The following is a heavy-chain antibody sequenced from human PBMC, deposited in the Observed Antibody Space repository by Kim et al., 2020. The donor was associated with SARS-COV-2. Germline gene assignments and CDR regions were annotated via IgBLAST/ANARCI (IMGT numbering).Heavy chain of an antibody. Sequence: SVKVSCKASGGTFSSYAISWVRQAPGQGLEWMGGIIPIFGTANYAQKFQGRVTITADESTSTAYMELSSLRSEDTAVYYCARPSGSRDNYYYYYGMDVWGQGTTVTVSS. CDR3: ARPSGSRDNYYYYYGMDV. D-gene: IGHD1-26*01. CDR2: IIPIFGTA. CDR1: GGTFSSYA. J-gene: IGHJ6*02. V-gene: IGHV1-69*13.